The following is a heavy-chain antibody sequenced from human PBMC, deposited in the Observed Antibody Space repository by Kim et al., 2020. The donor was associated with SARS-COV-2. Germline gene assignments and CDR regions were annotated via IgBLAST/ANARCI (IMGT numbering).Heavy chain of an antibody. D-gene: IGHD3-16*02. V-gene: IGHV4-31*01. J-gene: IGHJ4*02. CDR3: ARATMITFGGVIDHFDY. Sequence: LKSQVTISLATSKNQFSLKLSSVTAADTAVYYCARATMITFGGVIDHFDYWGQGTLVTVSS.